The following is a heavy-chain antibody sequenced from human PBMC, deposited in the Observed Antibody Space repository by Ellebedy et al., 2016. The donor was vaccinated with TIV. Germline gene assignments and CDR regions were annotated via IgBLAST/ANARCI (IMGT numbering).Heavy chain of an antibody. J-gene: IGHJ4*02. CDR1: GFTFSNYA. D-gene: IGHD5/OR15-5a*01. CDR3: ARALNHVDTVSTAPLDC. V-gene: IGHV3-30*04. CDR2: ISYDGSNK. Sequence: GESLKISCAASGFTFSNYAMHWVRQAPGKGLEWVAVISYDGSNKYFADSVQGRFTISRDNSQNTLYLLMNSLRGDDTAIYYCARALNHVDTVSTAPLDCWGQGTLVTVSS.